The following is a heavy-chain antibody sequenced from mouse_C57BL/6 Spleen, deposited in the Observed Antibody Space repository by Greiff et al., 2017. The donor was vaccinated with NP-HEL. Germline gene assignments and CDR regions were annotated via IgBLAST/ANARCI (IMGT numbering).Heavy chain of an antibody. CDR1: GFNIKDDY. D-gene: IGHD1-1*01. CDR3: TTRYGSSSWYFDY. CDR2: IDPENGDT. J-gene: IGHJ2*01. V-gene: IGHV14-4*01. Sequence: VQLQQSGAELVRPGASVKLSCTASGFNIKDDYMHWVKQRPEQGLEWIGWIDPENGDTEYASKFQGKATITADTSSNTAYLQLSSLTSEDTAVYYCTTRYGSSSWYFDYWGQGTTLTVSS.